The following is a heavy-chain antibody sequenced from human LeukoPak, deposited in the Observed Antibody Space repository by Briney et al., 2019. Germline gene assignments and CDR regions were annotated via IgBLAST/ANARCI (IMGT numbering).Heavy chain of an antibody. J-gene: IGHJ4*02. CDR3: ARDPNHYYDSSGYYGDC. CDR1: GYTFTNYA. D-gene: IGHD3-22*01. Sequence: GASVKVSCKASGYTFTNYAMNWVRQAPGQGLEWMGWINTNTGNPTYAQGFTGRFVFSLDTSVSTAYLQISSLKAEDTAVYYCARDPNHYYDSSGYYGDCWGQGTLVTVFS. V-gene: IGHV7-4-1*02. CDR2: INTNTGNP.